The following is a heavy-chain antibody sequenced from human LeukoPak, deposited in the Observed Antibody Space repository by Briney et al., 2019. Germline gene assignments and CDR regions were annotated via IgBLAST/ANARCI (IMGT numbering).Heavy chain of an antibody. CDR1: GYSFTNYA. D-gene: IGHD4-23*01. J-gene: IGHJ4*02. CDR3: ARSPGGNARTWLDY. V-gene: IGHV1-3*02. Sequence: ASVKVSCKASGYSFTNYALHWVRQAPGQRLEWMGWTNGATGNTRFSQDFQGRLTITIDTSASTPYMELSSLRSEDTAVYYCARSPGGNARTWLDYWGQGALVTVSS. CDR2: TNGATGNT.